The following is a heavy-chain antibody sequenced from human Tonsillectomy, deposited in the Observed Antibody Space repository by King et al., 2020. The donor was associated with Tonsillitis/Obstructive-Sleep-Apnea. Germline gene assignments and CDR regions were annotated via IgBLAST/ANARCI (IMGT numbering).Heavy chain of an antibody. CDR1: GFTFSSYA. CDR3: AKDLWDIVVVPAANYYYYYMDV. V-gene: IGHV3-23*04. Sequence: VQLVESGGGLVQPGGSLRLSCAASGFTFSSYAMSWVRQAPGKGLEWVSAISGSGGSTYYADSVKGRFTISRDNSKNTLYLQMNSLRAEDTAVYYCAKDLWDIVVVPAANYYYYYMDVWGKGTTVTVSS. D-gene: IGHD2-2*01. J-gene: IGHJ6*03. CDR2: ISGSGGST.